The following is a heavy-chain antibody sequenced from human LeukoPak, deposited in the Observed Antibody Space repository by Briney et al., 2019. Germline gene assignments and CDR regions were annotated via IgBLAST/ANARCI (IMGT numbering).Heavy chain of an antibody. D-gene: IGHD6-13*01. CDR1: GGSFSGYY. J-gene: IGHJ6*03. V-gene: IGHV4-34*01. CDR3: AKAAAGGSYYYYYMDV. CDR2: INHSGST. Sequence: SETLSLTCAVYGGSFSGYYWSWIRQPPGKGLEWIGEINHSGSTNYNPSLKSRVTISVDTSKNQFSLKLSSVTAADTAVYYCAKAAAGGSYYYYYMDVWGKGTTVTVSS.